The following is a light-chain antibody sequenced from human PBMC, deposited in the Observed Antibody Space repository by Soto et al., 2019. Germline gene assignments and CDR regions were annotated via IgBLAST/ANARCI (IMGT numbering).Light chain of an antibody. V-gene: IGLV2-14*01. Sequence: QSALTQPASVSGSPGQSITISCTGTSSDVGGYNYVSWYQQQAGKAPKLIIHEVSNRPSGVSNRFSGSKSGNTASLTISGLQAEDEAEYYCDSYTSSRAYVFGIGTKLTVL. CDR2: EVS. CDR1: SSDVGGYNY. J-gene: IGLJ1*01. CDR3: DSYTSSRAYV.